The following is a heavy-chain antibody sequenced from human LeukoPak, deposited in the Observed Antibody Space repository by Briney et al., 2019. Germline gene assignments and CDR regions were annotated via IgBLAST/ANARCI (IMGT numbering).Heavy chain of an antibody. V-gene: IGHV3-23*01. Sequence: GGSLRLSCAASGFIFSSYAMSWVRQAPGKGLEWVSTISGGGDNTYYADSVRGRFTISRDTSKNTLYLQMNSLRAEDTAFYYRAKGDSVGATRYFDYWGQGTLVTVSS. CDR3: AKGDSVGATRYFDY. D-gene: IGHD1-26*01. J-gene: IGHJ4*02. CDR2: ISGGGDNT. CDR1: GFIFSSYA.